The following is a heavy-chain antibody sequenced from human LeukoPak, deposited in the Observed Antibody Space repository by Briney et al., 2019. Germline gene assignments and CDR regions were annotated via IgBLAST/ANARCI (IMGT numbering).Heavy chain of an antibody. CDR3: ARWELEQSVFDY. CDR2: IYYSGST. CDR1: GGSISTSNYY. V-gene: IGHV4-39*07. Sequence: SETLSLTCTVSGGSISTSNYYWGWIRQPPGKGLEWIGSIYYSGSTYYNPSLKSRVTISVDTSKNQFSLKLSSVTAADTAVYYCARWELEQSVFDYWGRGTLVTVSS. J-gene: IGHJ4*02. D-gene: IGHD1/OR15-1a*01.